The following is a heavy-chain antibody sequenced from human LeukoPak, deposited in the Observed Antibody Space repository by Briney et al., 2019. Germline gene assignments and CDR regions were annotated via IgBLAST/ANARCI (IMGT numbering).Heavy chain of an antibody. D-gene: IGHD3-10*01. CDR2: IYHSGST. V-gene: IGHV4-38-2*02. CDR1: GYSTSSGYY. J-gene: IGHJ1*01. Sequence: SETLSLTCTVSGYSTSSGYYWGWIRQPPGKGLEWIGSIYHSGSTYYNPSLKSRVTISVDSSKNQFSLKLSSVTAADTAVYYCARSGSGRTKYFQHWGQGTLVTVSS. CDR3: ARSGSGRTKYFQH.